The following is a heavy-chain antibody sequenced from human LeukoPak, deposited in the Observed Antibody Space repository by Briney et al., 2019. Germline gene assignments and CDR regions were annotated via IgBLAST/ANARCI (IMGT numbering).Heavy chain of an antibody. Sequence: ASVKVSCKASGYTFTSYGISWVRQAPGQGLEWMGWISAYNGNTNYAQKLQGRVTMTTDTSTSTAYMELRSLRSDDTAVYYCARYNSGYEWGPFDYWGQGTLVTVSS. V-gene: IGHV1-18*04. CDR3: ARYNSGYEWGPFDY. D-gene: IGHD5-12*01. CDR1: GYTFTSYG. J-gene: IGHJ4*02. CDR2: ISAYNGNT.